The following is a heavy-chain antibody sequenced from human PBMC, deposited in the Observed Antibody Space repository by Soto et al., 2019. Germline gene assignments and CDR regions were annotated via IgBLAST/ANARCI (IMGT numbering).Heavy chain of an antibody. J-gene: IGHJ5*02. V-gene: IGHV3-23*01. CDR1: GFTFGAYG. Sequence: EGHLWESGGGLVQPGGSLRLSCEASGFTFGAYGMSWLRQAPGKGLEWVSGISASGGSTYYPDSVKGRFTIYRDDSKKTLYLQMNSLRVEDTALYYCAKDFPYSSYDIWNGYDAWGQGVLVTVS. CDR2: ISASGGST. CDR3: AKDFPYSSYDIWNGYDA. D-gene: IGHD3-3*01.